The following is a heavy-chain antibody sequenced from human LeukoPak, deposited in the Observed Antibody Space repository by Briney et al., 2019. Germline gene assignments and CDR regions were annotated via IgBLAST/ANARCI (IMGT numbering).Heavy chain of an antibody. CDR1: GFTFSSYS. Sequence: GGSLRLSCAASGFTFSSYSMNWVRQAPGKGLEWVSSISSSSSYIYYADSVKGRFTISRDNAKNSLYLQMNSLRAEDAAVYYCARKQDYYYDSSGYGYWGQGTLVTVSS. J-gene: IGHJ4*02. CDR3: ARKQDYYYDSSGYGY. D-gene: IGHD3-22*01. V-gene: IGHV3-21*04. CDR2: ISSSSSYI.